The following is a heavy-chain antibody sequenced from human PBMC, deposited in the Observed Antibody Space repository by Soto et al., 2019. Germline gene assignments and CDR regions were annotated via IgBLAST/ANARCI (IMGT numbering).Heavy chain of an antibody. J-gene: IGHJ4*02. CDR2: IYWDDDK. CDR3: AHRGYCSGGSCYPRLKYFDY. V-gene: IGHV2-5*02. CDR1: GFSLSTSGVG. Sequence: QITLKESGPTLVKPTQTLTLTCTFSGFSLSTSGVGVGWIRQPPGKALEWLALIYWDDDKRYSPSLKSRLTITKDTSKNQVVLTMTNMDPVDTATYYWAHRGYCSGGSCYPRLKYFDYWGQGTLVTVSS. D-gene: IGHD2-15*01.